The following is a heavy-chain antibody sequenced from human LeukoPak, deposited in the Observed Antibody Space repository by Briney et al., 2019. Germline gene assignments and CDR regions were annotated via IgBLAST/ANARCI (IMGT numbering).Heavy chain of an antibody. V-gene: IGHV1-18*01. J-gene: IGHJ5*02. CDR1: GYTFTSYG. Sequence: ASVKVSCKASGYTFTSYGISWVRQAPGQGLEWMGWISGYNGNTNYAQKFQGRVTMTTDTSTSTAYMELRSLRSDDTAVYYCARDDSSGNYYVTSRGAWWFDPWGQGTLVTVSS. D-gene: IGHD3-22*01. CDR3: ARDDSSGNYYVTSRGAWWFDP. CDR2: ISGYNGNT.